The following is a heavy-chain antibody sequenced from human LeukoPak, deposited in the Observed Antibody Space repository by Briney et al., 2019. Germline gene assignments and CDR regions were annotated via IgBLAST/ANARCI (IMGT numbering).Heavy chain of an antibody. CDR1: GGSISSYY. CDR3: ARGSSSSFQAFDI. D-gene: IGHD6-6*01. J-gene: IGHJ3*02. CDR2: IYYSGST. Sequence: SETLSLTCTVSGGSISSYYWSWNRQPPGKGLEWIGYIYYSGSTNYNPSLKSRVTISVDTSKNQFSLKLSSVTAADTAVYYCARGSSSSFQAFDIWGQGTMVTVSS. V-gene: IGHV4-59*01.